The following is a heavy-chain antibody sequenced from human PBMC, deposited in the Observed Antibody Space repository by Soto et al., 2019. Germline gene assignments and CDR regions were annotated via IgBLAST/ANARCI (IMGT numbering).Heavy chain of an antibody. Sequence: SETLSLTCAVYGGSFSGYYWSWIRQPPGKGLEWIGEINHSGSTNYNPSLKSRVTISVDTSKSQFSLKLSSVTAADTAVYYCALGDDILTGPYGMDVWGQGTTVTVSS. J-gene: IGHJ6*02. D-gene: IGHD3-9*01. CDR3: ALGDDILTGPYGMDV. CDR1: GGSFSGYY. V-gene: IGHV4-34*01. CDR2: INHSGST.